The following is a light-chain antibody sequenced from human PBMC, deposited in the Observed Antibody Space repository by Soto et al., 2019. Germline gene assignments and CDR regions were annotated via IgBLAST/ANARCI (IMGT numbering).Light chain of an antibody. CDR2: GAS. V-gene: IGKV3D-15*01. Sequence: EIVMTQSPATLSVSPGERATLCCRASQSVSSNLAWYQQKPGQAPRLLIYGASIRATGIPARFSGSGSGTEFTLTISSLQSEDFAVYYCQQYNNWPPLTFGGGTKVEIK. CDR1: QSVSSN. J-gene: IGKJ4*01. CDR3: QQYNNWPPLT.